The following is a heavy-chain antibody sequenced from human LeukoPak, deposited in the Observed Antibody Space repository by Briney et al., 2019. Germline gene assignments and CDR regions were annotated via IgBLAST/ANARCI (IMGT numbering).Heavy chain of an antibody. CDR2: ISAYNGNT. CDR3: AREQKVISSGWYEGSYYFDY. V-gene: IGHV1-18*01. D-gene: IGHD6-19*01. Sequence: ASVKVSCKTSGYTFTSYGINWVRQAPGQGLEWMGWISAYNGNTNYAQKLQGRVTMTTDTSTSTAYMELRSLRSDDTAVYYCAREQKVISSGWYEGSYYFDYWGQGTLVTVSS. J-gene: IGHJ4*02. CDR1: GYTFTSYG.